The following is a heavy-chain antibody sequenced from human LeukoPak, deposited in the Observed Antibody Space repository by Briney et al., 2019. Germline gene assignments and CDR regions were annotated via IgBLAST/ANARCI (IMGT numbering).Heavy chain of an antibody. J-gene: IGHJ3*02. D-gene: IGHD1-26*01. Sequence: SETLSLTCTVSGVSFSSYYWTWIRQPAGKGLEWIGRIYFSGNTNYNPSLESRVTMSIDTSKKQISLKLTSVTAADTAVYYCARERGNLRGDAFDIWGQGTMVTVSS. CDR2: IYFSGNT. CDR3: ARERGNLRGDAFDI. CDR1: GVSFSSYY. V-gene: IGHV4-4*07.